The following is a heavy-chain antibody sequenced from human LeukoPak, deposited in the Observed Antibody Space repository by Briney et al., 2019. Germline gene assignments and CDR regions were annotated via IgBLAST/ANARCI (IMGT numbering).Heavy chain of an antibody. V-gene: IGHV3-23*01. Sequence: HAGGSLRLSCAASGFTFSSYAMSWVRQAPGKGLEWVSAISGSGGSTYYADSVKGRFTISRDNSKNTLYLQMNSLRAEDTAVYYCANYYDSSGYSPEYFQHWGQGTLVTVSS. D-gene: IGHD3-22*01. J-gene: IGHJ1*01. CDR2: ISGSGGST. CDR1: GFTFSSYA. CDR3: ANYYDSSGYSPEYFQH.